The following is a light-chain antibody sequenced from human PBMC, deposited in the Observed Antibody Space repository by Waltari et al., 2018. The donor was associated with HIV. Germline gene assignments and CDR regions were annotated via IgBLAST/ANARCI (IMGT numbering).Light chain of an antibody. J-gene: IGKJ4*01. CDR2: KAS. CDR3: LHYKSYPLT. CDR1: QSVSSW. V-gene: IGKV1-5*03. Sequence: IQMTQSPYTLSASVGARVTITCRASQSVSSWLAWYQQKPGKAPKVLIYKASSLVSGVPSRFSGSGSGTEFTLTISSLQPDDFASYFCLHYKSYPLTFGGGTKVEIK.